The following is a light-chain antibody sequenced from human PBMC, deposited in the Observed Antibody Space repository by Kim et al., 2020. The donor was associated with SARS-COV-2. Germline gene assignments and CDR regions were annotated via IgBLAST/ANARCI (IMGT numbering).Light chain of an antibody. CDR3: LQEYNYPRT. CDR1: QVIGND. V-gene: IGKV1-6*01. CDR2: VAS. J-gene: IGKJ2*01. Sequence: AIQVTQSPSSLSASVGDRVTITCRASQVIGNDLAWYQHKPGKAPKFLMFVASSLQAGVPSRFSASGSGIDFTLTISSLQPEDFATYFCLQEYNYPRTFGQGTKLEIK.